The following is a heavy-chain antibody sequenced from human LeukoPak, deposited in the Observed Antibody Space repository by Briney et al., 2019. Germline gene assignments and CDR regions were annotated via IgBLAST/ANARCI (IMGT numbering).Heavy chain of an antibody. J-gene: IGHJ4*02. D-gene: IGHD4-11*01. CDR2: IYTSGST. CDR1: GGSISSYY. CDR3: ARHDYSNNGVFDY. V-gene: IGHV4-4*09. Sequence: SETLSLTCTVSGGSISSYYWSWIRQPPGKGLEWIGYIYTSGSTNYNPSLKSRVTISVDTSKNQFSLKLSSVTAADTAVYYCARHDYSNNGVFDYWAREPWSPSPQ.